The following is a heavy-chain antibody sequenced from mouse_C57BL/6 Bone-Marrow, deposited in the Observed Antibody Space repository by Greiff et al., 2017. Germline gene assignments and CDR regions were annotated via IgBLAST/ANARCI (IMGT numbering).Heavy chain of an antibody. CDR2: IYPRSGNT. V-gene: IGHV1-81*01. D-gene: IGHD1-1*01. CDR3: SRHILRQRCYAMDY. Sequence: QVQLKQSGAELARPGASVKLSCKASGYTFTSYGISWVKQRTGQGLEWIGEIYPRSGNTYYNEKFKGKATLTADKSSSTAYMELRSLTSKDSAISFCSRHILRQRCYAMDYWGHTPSFTVSS. J-gene: IGHJ4*01. CDR1: GYTFTSYG.